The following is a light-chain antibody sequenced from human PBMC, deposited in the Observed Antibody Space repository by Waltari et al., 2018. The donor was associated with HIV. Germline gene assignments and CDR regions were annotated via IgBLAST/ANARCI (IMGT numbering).Light chain of an antibody. V-gene: IGKV6-21*01. CDR1: QNIGST. CDR2: YAS. CDR3: QQSSGSPPT. Sequence: DIVLTQSPDFRFAAAIETVSITCRASQNIGSTLHWYQQKPGQSPQLVIKYASQSVSGVPSRFSGSGSGTEFTLSITGLQTDDAATYYCQQSSGSPPTFGQGTTVDI. J-gene: IGKJ1*01.